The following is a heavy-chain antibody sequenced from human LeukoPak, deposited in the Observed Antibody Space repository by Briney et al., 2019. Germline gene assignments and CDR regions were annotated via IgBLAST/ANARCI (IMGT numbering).Heavy chain of an antibody. D-gene: IGHD2-15*01. J-gene: IGHJ4*02. V-gene: IGHV3-7*05. Sequence: PGGSLRLSCAASGFTFSSYWMSWVRQAPGKGLEWVANIKQDGSEKYYVAFVTDRFTISRDNAKNSLYLQMNSLRAEDTAVYYCARRTVVVVAATFDYWGQGTLVTVSS. CDR1: GFTFSSYW. CDR3: ARRTVVVVAATFDY. CDR2: IKQDGSEK.